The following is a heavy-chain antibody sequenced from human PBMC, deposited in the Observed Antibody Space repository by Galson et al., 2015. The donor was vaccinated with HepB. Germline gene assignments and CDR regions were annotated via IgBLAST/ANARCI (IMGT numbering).Heavy chain of an antibody. CDR1: GFTFGDYA. J-gene: IGHJ6*02. CDR2: IRSKAYGGTT. D-gene: IGHD6-13*01. Sequence: SLRLSCAASGFTFGDYAMSWFRQAPGKGLEWVGFIRSKAYGGTTEYAASVNGKFTISRDDSKSIAYLQMNSLKTEDTAVYYCTRDLSSSWYGYYYYYGMDVWGQGTTVTVSS. V-gene: IGHV3-49*03. CDR3: TRDLSSSWYGYYYYYGMDV.